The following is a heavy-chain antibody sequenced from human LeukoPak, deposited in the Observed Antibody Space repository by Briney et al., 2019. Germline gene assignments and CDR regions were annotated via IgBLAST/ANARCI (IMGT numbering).Heavy chain of an antibody. Sequence: GGSLRLSCAASGFTFSSYGMNWVRQAPGKGLEWVSSISSSSSYIYYADSVKGRFTISRDNAKNSLYLQMNSLRAEDTAVYYCASYSPNDIVVVPAAIRGYYFDYWGQGTLVTVSS. CDR2: ISSSSSYI. CDR1: GFTFSSYG. J-gene: IGHJ4*02. CDR3: ASYSPNDIVVVPAAIRGYYFDY. V-gene: IGHV3-21*01. D-gene: IGHD2-2*02.